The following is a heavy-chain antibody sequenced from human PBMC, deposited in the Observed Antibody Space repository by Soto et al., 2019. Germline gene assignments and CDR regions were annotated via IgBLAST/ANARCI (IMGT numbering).Heavy chain of an antibody. J-gene: IGHJ3*01. CDR3: ARERTYQMFCDDALDF. Sequence: SETLSLSCTVSGGSLNNYNWNWIRQSAGTGLEWIGRIYSSGKTYYNPSLKSRVTLSLDMLNNQISLKVTSVTAADTAMSYCARERTYQMFCDDALDFWGLGTMFT. CDR1: GGSLNNYN. D-gene: IGHD2-2*01. CDR2: IYSSGKT. V-gene: IGHV4-4*07.